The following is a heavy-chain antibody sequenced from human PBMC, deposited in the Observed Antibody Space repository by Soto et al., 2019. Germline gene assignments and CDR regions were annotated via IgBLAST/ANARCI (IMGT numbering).Heavy chain of an antibody. J-gene: IGHJ4*02. CDR2: ISAYNGNT. Sequence: ASVKVSCKASGYTFTSYGIIWVRQAPGQGLEWMGWISAYNGNTNYAQKLQGRVTMTTDTSTSTAYMELRSLRSDDTAVYYCARDLRYDSRDPILYWGQGTLVTVSS. CDR3: ARDLRYDSRDPILY. D-gene: IGHD3-22*01. CDR1: GYTFTSYG. V-gene: IGHV1-18*04.